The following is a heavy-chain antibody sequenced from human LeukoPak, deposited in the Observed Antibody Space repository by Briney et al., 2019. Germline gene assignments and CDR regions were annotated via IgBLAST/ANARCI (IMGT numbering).Heavy chain of an antibody. Sequence: PGGSLRLSCAASGFTFSSYAMHWVRQAPGKGLEWVAVISYDGSKKYYADAVKGRFTISRDNSKNTLYLQMNSLRAEDTAVYYCATPVGANIHYYYYMDVWGKGTTVTVSS. CDR2: ISYDGSKK. CDR1: GFTFSSYA. CDR3: ATPVGANIHYYYYMDV. D-gene: IGHD1-26*01. V-gene: IGHV3-30-3*01. J-gene: IGHJ6*03.